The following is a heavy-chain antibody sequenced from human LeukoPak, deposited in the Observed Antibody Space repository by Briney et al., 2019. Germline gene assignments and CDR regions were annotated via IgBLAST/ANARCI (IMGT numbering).Heavy chain of an antibody. CDR3: ARGYSSGWTMDPAYNWFDP. CDR2: MNPNSGNT. J-gene: IGHJ5*02. V-gene: IGHV1-8*01. Sequence: GASVKVSCKASGYTFTSYDINWVRQATGQGLEGMGWMNPNSGNTGYAQKFQGRVTTTRNTSIITDYMEMRSLRSHDTAVYYCARGYSSGWTMDPAYNWFDPWGQGTLVTVSS. CDR1: GYTFTSYD. D-gene: IGHD6-19*01.